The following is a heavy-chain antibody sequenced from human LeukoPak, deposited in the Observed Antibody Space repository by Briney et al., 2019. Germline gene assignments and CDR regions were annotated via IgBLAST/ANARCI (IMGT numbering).Heavy chain of an antibody. Sequence: PGGSLRLSCAASGFTFRNYWMSWVRQVPGTGLEWVANIKQDGSDRNYVTSVRGRFTISRDNAESSLYLQMNSLRAEDTAVYFCARGLYNGMDVWGQGTTVTVSS. J-gene: IGHJ6*02. V-gene: IGHV3-7*04. CDR3: ARGLYNGMDV. CDR2: IKQDGSDR. CDR1: GFTFRNYW.